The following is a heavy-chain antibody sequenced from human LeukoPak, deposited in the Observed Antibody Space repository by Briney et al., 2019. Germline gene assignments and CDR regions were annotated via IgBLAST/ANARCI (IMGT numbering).Heavy chain of an antibody. V-gene: IGHV1-24*01. CDR3: ATGYYYGSGRF. D-gene: IGHD3-10*01. CDR1: GYTRTELS. CDR2: FDPEDGET. Sequence: ASVKVSFNGSGYTRTELSMHWVRQAPGKGLGWMGGFDPEDGETIYAQKFQVRVTMTEDTSTDTAYMEVSSMRSEETAVYYCATGYYYGSGRFWGQGTLVTVSS. J-gene: IGHJ4*02.